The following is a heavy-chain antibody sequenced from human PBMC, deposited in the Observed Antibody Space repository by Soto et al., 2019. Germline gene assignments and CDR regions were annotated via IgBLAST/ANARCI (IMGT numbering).Heavy chain of an antibody. Sequence: EVQLVESGGGLVQPGGSLRLSCAASGFSFSSYWIHWVRQAPGKGPVWVSRIKTDGSSTDYADSVNGRFTISRDNAKNTLYLQMNSLSAEDTAVYYCAKREGNTYGLFHWGQGTLVTVSS. CDR1: GFSFSSYW. CDR3: AKREGNTYGLFH. V-gene: IGHV3-74*01. CDR2: IKTDGSST. D-gene: IGHD5-18*01. J-gene: IGHJ4*02.